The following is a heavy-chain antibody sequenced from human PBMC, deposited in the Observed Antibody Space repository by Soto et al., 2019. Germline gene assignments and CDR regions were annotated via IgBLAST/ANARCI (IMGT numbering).Heavy chain of an antibody. CDR3: ARVSGRYCSGGRCYSGYFDL. Sequence: GESLKISCKGSGYSFSNYWIGWVRQMPGKGLEWMDIIYPDDSDTRYSPSFQGQVTISVDKSFSTAYLQWSSLRASDTAMYHCARVSGRYCSGGRCYSGYFDLWGRGTLVTVSS. J-gene: IGHJ2*01. V-gene: IGHV5-51*01. CDR1: GYSFSNYW. D-gene: IGHD2-15*01. CDR2: IYPDDSDT.